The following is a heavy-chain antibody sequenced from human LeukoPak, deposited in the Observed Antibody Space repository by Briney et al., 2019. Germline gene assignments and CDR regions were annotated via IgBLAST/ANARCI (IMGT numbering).Heavy chain of an antibody. CDR1: GGSISSYY. D-gene: IGHD2-8*01. CDR2: INHSGGT. J-gene: IGHJ6*01. Sequence: SETLSLTCTVSGGSISSYYWSWIRQPPGKGLEWIGEINHSGGTNHNPSLKSRVTISGDRSKSQFSLKLSSVAAADTAVYYCARANYDTNGNRRYYNYYGLDVWGQGTTVTVST. CDR3: ARANYDTNGNRRYYNYYGLDV. V-gene: IGHV4-34*01.